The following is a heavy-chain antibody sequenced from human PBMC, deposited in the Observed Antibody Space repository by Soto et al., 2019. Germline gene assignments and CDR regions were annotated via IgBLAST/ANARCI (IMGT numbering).Heavy chain of an antibody. CDR2: IYSSGST. Sequence: PSETLSLTCTVSGGSISSHYWSWIRQPAGKGLEWIGRIYSSGSTNYNPSLKSRVTMSVDTSKNQFSLKLSSVTAADTAVYYCAREWVENLVRKGCLDPWGQGALVTVSS. CDR3: AREWVENLVRKGCLDP. CDR1: GGSISSHY. J-gene: IGHJ5*02. V-gene: IGHV4-4*07. D-gene: IGHD6-6*01.